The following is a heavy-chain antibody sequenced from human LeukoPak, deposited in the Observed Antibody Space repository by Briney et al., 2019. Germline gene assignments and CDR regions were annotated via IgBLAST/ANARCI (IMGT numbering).Heavy chain of an antibody. CDR3: ASKQGDY. CDR1: GFTFTGFF. V-gene: IGHV3-7*01. Sequence: PGGSLRLSCAAPGFTFTGFFMSWLRQAPGKGLEWVANINPDGSGKYYVDSVKDRFTISRDNAKKSLYLQMNSLRAEDTAVYYCASKQGDYWGQGTLVTVSS. J-gene: IGHJ4*02. CDR2: INPDGSGK.